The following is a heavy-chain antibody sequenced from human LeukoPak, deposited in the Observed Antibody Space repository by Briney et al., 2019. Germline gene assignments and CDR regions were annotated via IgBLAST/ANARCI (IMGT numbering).Heavy chain of an antibody. Sequence: GGSLRLSCSASGFTFSSYAMHWVRQAPGKGLEHVSAISSNGGSTYYADSVKGRFTISRDNSKNTLYLQMSSLRAEDTAVYYCSSGWDYYYYGMDVWGQGTTVTVSS. D-gene: IGHD6-19*01. CDR1: GFTFSSYA. V-gene: IGHV3-64D*06. J-gene: IGHJ6*02. CDR2: ISSNGGST. CDR3: SSGWDYYYYGMDV.